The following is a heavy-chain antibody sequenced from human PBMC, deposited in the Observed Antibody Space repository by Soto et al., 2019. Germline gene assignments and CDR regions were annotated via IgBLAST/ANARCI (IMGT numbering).Heavy chain of an antibody. CDR1: GYTLSPHG. D-gene: IGHD3-22*01. J-gene: IGHJ4*02. Sequence: GAPVKGSCKGSGYTLSPHGISWGRQAPGQGLEWMGWISVYNGNTNYVQKLQGRVTMTTDTSTSTAYMELRSLRPDDTAVYYCAQNYYDSSGYYYMNWGQGTLVTVSS. CDR2: ISVYNGNT. V-gene: IGHV1-18*04. CDR3: AQNYYDSSGYYYMN.